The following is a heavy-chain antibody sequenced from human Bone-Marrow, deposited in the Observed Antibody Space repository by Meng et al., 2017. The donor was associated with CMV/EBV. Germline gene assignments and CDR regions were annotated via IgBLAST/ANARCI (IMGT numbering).Heavy chain of an antibody. J-gene: IGHJ6*02. V-gene: IGHV4-39*07. CDR1: GGSISSSSYY. CDR2: IYYSGST. CDR3: ARDLRFGELRYDYYGMDV. Sequence: SETLSLTCTVSGGSISSSSYYWGWIRQPPGKGLEWIGSIYYSGSTYYNPSLKSRVTRSVDTSKNQFSLKLSSVTAADAAVYYCARDLRFGELRYDYYGMDVWGQGTTVTVSS. D-gene: IGHD3-10*01.